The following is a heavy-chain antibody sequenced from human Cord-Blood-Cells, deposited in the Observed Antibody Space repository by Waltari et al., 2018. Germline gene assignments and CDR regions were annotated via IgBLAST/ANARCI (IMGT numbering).Heavy chain of an antibody. J-gene: IGHJ4*02. CDR3: ARVGFSGSSFGH. CDR2: INPNSGGT. CDR1: GYTFTGYY. V-gene: IGHV1-2*04. Sequence: QLQLVQSGAEVKKPGASVKVSCKASGYTFTGYYMYWVRQAPGRELEWMGWINPNSGGTNYAQKFQGWVSMTRDTSLSTAYMELSRLRSDDTAVYYGARVGFSGSSFGHWGQGTLVTVSS. D-gene: IGHD6-6*01.